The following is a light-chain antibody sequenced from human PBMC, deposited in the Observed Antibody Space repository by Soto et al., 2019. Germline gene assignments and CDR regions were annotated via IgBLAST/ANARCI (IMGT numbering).Light chain of an antibody. Sequence: EIVLTQSPGTLSLSPGERATLSCRASQSVSNNYLAWYQQRPGQAPRLLIYGASNRAADIPDRFSGSGSGTDFTLTISRLEPEDFAVFYCQQYGRSVSFGGGTKVEIK. J-gene: IGKJ4*01. V-gene: IGKV3-20*01. CDR3: QQYGRSVS. CDR1: QSVSNNY. CDR2: GAS.